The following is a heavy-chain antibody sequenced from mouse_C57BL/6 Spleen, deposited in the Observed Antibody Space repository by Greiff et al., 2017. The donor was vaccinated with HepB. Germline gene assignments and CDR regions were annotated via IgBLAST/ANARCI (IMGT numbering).Heavy chain of an antibody. CDR1: GYSFTGYF. J-gene: IGHJ2*01. V-gene: IGHV1-20*01. CDR2: INPYNGDT. D-gene: IGHD1-1*01. CDR3: ARRAPYYYGSSNDFDY. Sequence: EVQLQQSGPELVKPGDSVKISCKASGYSFTGYFMNWVMQSHGKSLEWIGRINPYNGDTFYNQKFKGKATLTVDKSSSTAHMALRSLTSEDSAVYYCARRAPYYYGSSNDFDYWGQGTTLTVSS.